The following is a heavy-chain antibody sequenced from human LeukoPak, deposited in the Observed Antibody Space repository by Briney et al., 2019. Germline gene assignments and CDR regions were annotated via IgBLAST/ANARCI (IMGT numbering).Heavy chain of an antibody. CDR1: GVSISSSSYY. CDR3: ARAVYYYDSSGLLGWFDP. V-gene: IGHV4-39*07. D-gene: IGHD3-22*01. CDR2: IYYSGST. J-gene: IGHJ5*02. Sequence: PSETLSLTCTVSGVSISSSSYYWGWIRQPPGKGLEWIGSIYYSGSTYYNPSLKSRVTISVDTSKNQFSLKLSSVTAADTAVYYCARAVYYYDSSGLLGWFDPWGQGTLVTVSS.